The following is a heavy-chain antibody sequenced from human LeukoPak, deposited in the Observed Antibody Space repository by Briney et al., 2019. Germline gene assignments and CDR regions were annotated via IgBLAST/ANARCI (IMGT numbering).Heavy chain of an antibody. Sequence: PGGSLRLSCAASGFTFSSYTMYWVRQAPGKGLEYVSAISSNGGSTYYANSVKGRVTISRDNSKKTLYLQMGSLRGEDMAVYYCAREVNWRFDYWGQGTLVTVSS. J-gene: IGHJ4*02. CDR2: ISSNGGST. D-gene: IGHD1-1*01. CDR1: GFTFSSYT. V-gene: IGHV3-64*01. CDR3: AREVNWRFDY.